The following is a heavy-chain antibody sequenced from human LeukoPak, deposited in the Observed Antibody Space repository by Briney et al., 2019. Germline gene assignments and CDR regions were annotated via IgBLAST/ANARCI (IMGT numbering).Heavy chain of an antibody. CDR1: GYTFTDYY. Sequence: ASVKVSCKASGYTFTDYYIHCLRQAPGQGLEWMGWISAYNGNTNYAQKLQGRVTMTTDTSTSTAYMELRSLRSDDTAVYYCARDMVRGVIDYWGQGTLVTVSS. CDR2: ISAYNGNT. J-gene: IGHJ4*02. CDR3: ARDMVRGVIDY. D-gene: IGHD3-10*01. V-gene: IGHV1-18*04.